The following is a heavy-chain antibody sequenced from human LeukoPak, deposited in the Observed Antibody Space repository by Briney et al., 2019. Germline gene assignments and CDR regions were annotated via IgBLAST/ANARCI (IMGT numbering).Heavy chain of an antibody. D-gene: IGHD6-13*01. Sequence: PSETLSLTCAVSGGSISSGGYSWSWIRQPPGKGLEWIGYIYHSGSTYYNPSLKSRVTISVDTSKNQFSLKLSSVTAADTAVYYCASGENSSSWPYYFDYWGQGTLVTVSS. CDR2: IYHSGST. V-gene: IGHV4-30-2*01. CDR1: GGSISSGGYS. CDR3: ASGENSSSWPYYFDY. J-gene: IGHJ4*02.